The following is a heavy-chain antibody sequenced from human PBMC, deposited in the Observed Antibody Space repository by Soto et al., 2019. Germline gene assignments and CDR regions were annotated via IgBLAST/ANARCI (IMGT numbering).Heavy chain of an antibody. CDR1: GGSISSGDYY. J-gene: IGHJ6*02. V-gene: IGHV4-30-4*01. CDR3: ARNKAYYDILTGPNAIYYYGMDV. D-gene: IGHD3-9*01. CDR2: IYYSGST. Sequence: PSETLSLTCTVSGGSISSGDYYWSWIRQPPGKGLEWIGYIYYSGSTYYNPSLKSRVTISVDTSKNQFSLKLSSVTAADTAVYYCARNKAYYDILTGPNAIYYYGMDVWGQGTTVTVSS.